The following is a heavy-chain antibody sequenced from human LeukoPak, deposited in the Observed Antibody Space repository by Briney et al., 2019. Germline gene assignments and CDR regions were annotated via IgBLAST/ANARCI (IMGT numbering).Heavy chain of an antibody. Sequence: PSENLSLTCTVSDGSISSSYSYWGWIRQPPGKGLESIGYIYHSGSTYYNPSLKSRVTISVDRSKNQFSLKLSSVTAADTAVYYCASAYCGGDCYSAAYFQHWGQAPWSPSPQ. V-gene: IGHV4-39*07. CDR3: ASAYCGGDCYSAAYFQH. CDR2: IYHSGST. J-gene: IGHJ1*01. D-gene: IGHD2-21*02. CDR1: DGSISSSYSY.